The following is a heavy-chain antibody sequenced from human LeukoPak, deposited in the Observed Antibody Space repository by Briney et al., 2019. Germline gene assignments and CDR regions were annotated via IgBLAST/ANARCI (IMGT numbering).Heavy chain of an antibody. D-gene: IGHD3-3*01. CDR1: GFTFSRYA. V-gene: IGHV3-23*01. CDR2: ISGSGGKT. CDR3: AKESIITIFGVVMGY. J-gene: IGHJ4*02. Sequence: GGSLRLSCAASGFTFSRYAMSWVRQPPGKGLEWVSGISGSGGKTYSADSVKGRFTISRDNSKNTLYLQMNSLRAEDTAVYYCAKESIITIFGVVMGYWGQGTLVTVSS.